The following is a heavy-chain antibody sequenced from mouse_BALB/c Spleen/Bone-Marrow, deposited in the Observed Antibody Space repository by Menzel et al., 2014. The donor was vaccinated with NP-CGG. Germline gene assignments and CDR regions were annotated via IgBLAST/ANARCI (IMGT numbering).Heavy chain of an antibody. D-gene: IGHD4-1*01. CDR1: GFNIKDTY. Sequence: EVQGVESGAEFVKPGASVKLSCTASGFNIKDTYMHWVKQRPEQGLEWIGRIDPANGNTKYDPKFQGKATITADTSSNTAYLQLSSLTSEDTAVYYCARWEYYAMDYWGQGTSVTVSS. J-gene: IGHJ4*01. CDR3: ARWEYYAMDY. V-gene: IGHV14-3*02. CDR2: IDPANGNT.